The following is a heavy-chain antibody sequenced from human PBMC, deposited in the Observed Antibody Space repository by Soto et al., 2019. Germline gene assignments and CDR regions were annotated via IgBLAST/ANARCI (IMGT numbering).Heavy chain of an antibody. D-gene: IGHD3-10*01. CDR2: LSGSGGRT. J-gene: IGHJ6*03. CDR1: GFTFSNYA. CDR3: AGELLSQSYYYYMDV. V-gene: IGHV3-23*01. Sequence: EVQLLESGGGLVQPGGSLRLSCAASGFTFSNYAMSWVRQSPGKGLEWVSGLSGSGGRTYYADSVKGRFTISRDNSKNTLYRQMTSLRAEDTAIYFCAGELLSQSYYYYMDVWGKGTTVTVSS.